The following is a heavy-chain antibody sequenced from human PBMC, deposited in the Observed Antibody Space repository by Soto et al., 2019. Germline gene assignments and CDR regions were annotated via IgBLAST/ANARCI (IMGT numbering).Heavy chain of an antibody. V-gene: IGHV3-9*01. J-gene: IGHJ6*03. CDR1: GFTFDDYA. CDR3: AKGTPRFSYYYYMDV. D-gene: IGHD3-16*01. Sequence: GGSLRLSCAASGFTFDDYAMHWVRQAPGKGLEWVSGISWNSGSIGYADSVKGRFTISRDNAKNSLYLQMNSLRAEDTALYYCAKGTPRFSYYYYMDVCAKGTTVTGSS. CDR2: ISWNSGSI.